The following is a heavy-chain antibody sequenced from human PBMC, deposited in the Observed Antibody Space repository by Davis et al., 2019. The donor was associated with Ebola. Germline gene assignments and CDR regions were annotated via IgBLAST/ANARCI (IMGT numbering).Heavy chain of an antibody. CDR2: ISSSSSYI. CDR3: ARDLVVVPAVPDY. J-gene: IGHJ4*02. D-gene: IGHD2-2*01. CDR1: GFTFSSYS. V-gene: IGHV3-21*01. Sequence: GESLKISCASSGFTFSSYSMNWVRQAPGKGLEWVSSISSSSSYIYYADSVKGRFTISRDNAKNSLYLQMNSLRAEDTAVYYCARDLVVVPAVPDYWGQGTLVTVSS.